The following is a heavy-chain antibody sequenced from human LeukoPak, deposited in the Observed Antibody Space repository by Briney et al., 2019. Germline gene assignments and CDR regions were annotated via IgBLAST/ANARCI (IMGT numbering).Heavy chain of an antibody. CDR2: INPSGGST. D-gene: IGHD3-22*01. J-gene: IGHJ4*02. CDR1: GYTFTSYY. CDR3: ASPITMIVVAFDY. Sequence: GASVKVSCKASGYTFTSYYMHWVRQAPGQGLEWMGIINPSGGSTSYAQKFQARVTMTRDTSTSTVYMELSSLRSEDTAVYYCASPITMIVVAFDYWGQGTLVTVSS. V-gene: IGHV1-46*01.